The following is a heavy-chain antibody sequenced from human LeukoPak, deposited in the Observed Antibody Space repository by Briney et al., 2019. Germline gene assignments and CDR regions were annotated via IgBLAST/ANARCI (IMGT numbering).Heavy chain of an antibody. CDR3: ARDNDDFWSGYYFPPPRTGHAFDI. D-gene: IGHD3-3*01. Sequence: SETLSLTCTVSGGSISSYYWSWIRQPAGKGLEWIGRIYTSGSTNYNPSLKSRVTMSVDTSKNQFSLKLSSVTAADTAVYYCARDNDDFWSGYYFPPPRTGHAFDIWGQGTMVTVSS. CDR1: GGSISSYY. V-gene: IGHV4-4*07. CDR2: IYTSGST. J-gene: IGHJ3*02.